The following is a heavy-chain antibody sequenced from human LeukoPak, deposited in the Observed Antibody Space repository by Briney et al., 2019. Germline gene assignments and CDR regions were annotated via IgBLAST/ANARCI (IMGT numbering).Heavy chain of an antibody. V-gene: IGHV4-34*01. D-gene: IGHD3-3*01. CDR2: INHSGST. CDR1: GGSFSGYY. J-gene: IGHJ4*02. CDR3: ARGRAYYDFWSGPASWYFDY. Sequence: PSETLSLTCAVYGGSFSGYYWSWIRQPPGKGLEWIGEINHSGSTNYNPSLKSRVTISVDTSKNQFSLKLSSVTAADTAVYYCARGRAYYDFWSGPASWYFDYWGQGTLATVSS.